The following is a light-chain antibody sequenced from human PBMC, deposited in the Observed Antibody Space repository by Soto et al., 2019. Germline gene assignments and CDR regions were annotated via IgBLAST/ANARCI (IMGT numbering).Light chain of an antibody. V-gene: IGKV3-11*01. J-gene: IGKJ5*01. CDR3: QQRNIWPPVT. CDR1: QSLSND. CDR2: GAF. Sequence: EIVLTQSPATLSLSPGERATLSCRASQSLSNDLAWYQQKPGQAPRLLIYGAFNRAAGIPARFSGSGSGTDFTLTISSLEPEDSAVYYCQQRNIWPPVTFGQGTRLEIK.